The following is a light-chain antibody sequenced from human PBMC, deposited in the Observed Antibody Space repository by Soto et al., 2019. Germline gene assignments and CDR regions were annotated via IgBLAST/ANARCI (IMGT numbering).Light chain of an antibody. J-gene: IGLJ1*01. CDR2: EVS. CDR3: SSYTSSNTYV. Sequence: QSVLTQPPSVSGSPGQSVAISCTGTSSDVGSYNRVSWYQQPPGTAPKVMIYEVSNRPSGVPDRFSGSKSGNTASLTISGLQAEDDADYYCSSYTSSNTYVFGTGTKVTVL. CDR1: SSDVGSYNR. V-gene: IGLV2-18*02.